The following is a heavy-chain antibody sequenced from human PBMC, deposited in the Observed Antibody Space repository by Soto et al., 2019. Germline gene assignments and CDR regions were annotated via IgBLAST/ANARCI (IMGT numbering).Heavy chain of an antibody. V-gene: IGHV3-49*04. D-gene: IGHD6-19*01. Sequence: PGWSLRLSCTASGFTFGDYAMSLVRQAPGKGLEWVGFIRSKAYGGTTEYAASVKGRFTISRDDSKSIAYLQMNSLKTEDTAVYYCTREAKSSGWYVNYYYYYYGMEVWGEGTKVTVSS. J-gene: IGHJ6*04. CDR3: TREAKSSGWYVNYYYYYYGMEV. CDR2: IRSKAYGGTT. CDR1: GFTFGDYA.